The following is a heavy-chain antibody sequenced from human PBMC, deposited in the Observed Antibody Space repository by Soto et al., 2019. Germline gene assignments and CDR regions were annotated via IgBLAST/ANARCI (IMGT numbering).Heavy chain of an antibody. V-gene: IGHV3-23*01. CDR1: GFTFSSYA. CDR3: AKEDGRGFGGVIKFDY. Sequence: EVQLLESGGGLVQPGGSLRLSCAASGFTFSSYAMSWVRQAPGKGLEWVSAISGSGGSTYYADAVKGRFTISRDNSKNTLYLQMNSLRAEYTAVYYCAKEDGRGFGGVIKFDYWGQGTMVTVSS. J-gene: IGHJ4*02. CDR2: ISGSGGST. D-gene: IGHD3-3*01.